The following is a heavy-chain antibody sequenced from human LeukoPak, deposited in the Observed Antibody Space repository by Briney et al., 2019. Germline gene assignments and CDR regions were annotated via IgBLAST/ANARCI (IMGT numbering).Heavy chain of an antibody. D-gene: IGHD6-19*01. CDR1: GGSISSGSYY. Sequence: PSQTLSLTCSVSGGSISSGSYYWSWIRQPAGKGLEWIGRIYTSGSTNYNPSLKSRVTMSVDTSKNQFSLKLSSVTAADTAVYYCAGRAVAGPVGLDYWGQGTLVTVSS. V-gene: IGHV4-61*02. J-gene: IGHJ4*02. CDR3: AGRAVAGPVGLDY. CDR2: IYTSGST.